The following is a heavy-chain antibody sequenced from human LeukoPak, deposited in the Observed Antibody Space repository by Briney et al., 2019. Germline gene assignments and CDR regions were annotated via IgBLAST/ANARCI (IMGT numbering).Heavy chain of an antibody. CDR1: GFTFSSYA. CDR3: AKDPGYCSGSSCYSGNWFDP. J-gene: IGHJ5*02. V-gene: IGHV3-23*01. CDR2: ISGSGGST. Sequence: GGSLRLSCAASGFTFSSYAMSWVRQAPGKGLEWVSAISGSGGSTYYADSVKGRFTISRDNSKNTLYLQMNSLRAEDTAVYYCAKDPGYCSGSSCYSGNWFDPWGQGTLVTVSS. D-gene: IGHD2-15*01.